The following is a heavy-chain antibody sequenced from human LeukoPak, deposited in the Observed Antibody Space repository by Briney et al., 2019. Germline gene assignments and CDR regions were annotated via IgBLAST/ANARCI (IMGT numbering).Heavy chain of an antibody. J-gene: IGHJ6*02. V-gene: IGHV3-7*01. Sequence: GGSLRLSCAASGFTFSSYWMSWVRRAPGKGLEWVANIKQDGSEKYYVDSVKGRFTISRDNAKNSLYLQMNSLRAEDTAVYYCARDQWRYFDWLFHYYYYYGMDVWGQGTTVTVSS. CDR2: IKQDGSEK. D-gene: IGHD3-9*01. CDR1: GFTFSSYW. CDR3: ARDQWRYFDWLFHYYYYYGMDV.